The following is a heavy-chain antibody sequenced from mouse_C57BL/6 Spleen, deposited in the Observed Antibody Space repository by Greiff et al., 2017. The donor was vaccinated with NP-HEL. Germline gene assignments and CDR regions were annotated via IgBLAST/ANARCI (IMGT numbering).Heavy chain of an antibody. CDR2: INPNNGGT. CDR3: ARDYSNYEAMDY. Sequence: EVHLQQSGPELVKPGASVKISCKASGYTFTDYYMNWVKQSHGKSLEWIGDINPNNGGTSYNQKFKGKATLTVDKSSSTAYMELRSLTSEDSAVYYCARDYSNYEAMDYWGQGTSVTVSS. J-gene: IGHJ4*01. CDR1: GYTFTDYY. D-gene: IGHD2-5*01. V-gene: IGHV1-26*01.